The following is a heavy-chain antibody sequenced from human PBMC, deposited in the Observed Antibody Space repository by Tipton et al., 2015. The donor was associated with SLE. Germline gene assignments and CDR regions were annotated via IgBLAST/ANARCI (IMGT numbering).Heavy chain of an antibody. CDR3: AGGTGAYFDH. D-gene: IGHD3-16*01. J-gene: IGHJ4*02. V-gene: IGHV3-30*02. Sequence: SLRLSCAASGLTYSGYAMHWVRQAPGKGLEWVAFIRADGSNKDYADSVKGRFTISRDNSKNTLYLQMNRLRVEDTAVYYCAGGTGAYFDHRGQGTLVTVSS. CDR1: GLTYSGYA. CDR2: IRADGSNK.